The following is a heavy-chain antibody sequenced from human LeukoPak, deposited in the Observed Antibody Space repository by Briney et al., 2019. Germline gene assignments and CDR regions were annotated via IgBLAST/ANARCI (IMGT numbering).Heavy chain of an antibody. CDR1: GGSISSYY. CDR3: AKRGYSSSWYDDWFDP. Sequence: SETLSLTCTVSGGSISSYYWSWIRQPPGKGLEWIGYIYYSGSTNYNPSLKSRVTISVATYKNQFSLKLSSVTAADTAVYYCAKRGYSSSWYDDWFDPWGQGTLVTVSS. J-gene: IGHJ5*02. V-gene: IGHV4-59*01. D-gene: IGHD6-13*01. CDR2: IYYSGST.